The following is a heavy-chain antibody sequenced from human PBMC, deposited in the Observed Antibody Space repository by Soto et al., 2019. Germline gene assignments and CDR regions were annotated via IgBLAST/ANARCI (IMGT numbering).Heavy chain of an antibody. D-gene: IGHD4-4*01. V-gene: IGHV3-30-3*01. CDR3: ARGRRRATVWLWFDP. J-gene: IGHJ5*02. CDR2: ISYDGSNK. CDR1: GFTFSSYA. Sequence: QVQLVESGGGVVQPGRSLRLSCAASGFTFSSYAMHWVRQAPGKGLEWVAGISYDGSNKYYADSVKGRFTISRDNSKNTLNLQMNSLRAEDTAVYYCARGRRRATVWLWFDPWGQGTLVTVSS.